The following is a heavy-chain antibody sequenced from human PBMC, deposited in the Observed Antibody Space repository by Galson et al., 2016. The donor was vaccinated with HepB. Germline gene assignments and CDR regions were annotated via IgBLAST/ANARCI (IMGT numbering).Heavy chain of an antibody. J-gene: IGHJ6*03. CDR2: ITSNGNDK. CDR1: GFMFNYYS. Sequence: SLRLSCAASGFMFNYYSMNWVRQAPGKGLEWVSSITSNGNDKYYADSAKGRFTISRDNAKNSLFLQMDSLRAEDTAVYYCARDLIAAPGRTFFYYYYYKDVWGKGTTVTVSS. CDR3: ARDLIAAPGRTFFYYYYYKDV. D-gene: IGHD6-13*01. V-gene: IGHV3-21*01.